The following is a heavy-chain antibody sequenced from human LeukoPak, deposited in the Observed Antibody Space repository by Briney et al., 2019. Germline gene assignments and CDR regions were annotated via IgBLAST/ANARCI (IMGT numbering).Heavy chain of an antibody. D-gene: IGHD3-3*01. CDR3: ARGDDFWSGYSSGYLD. J-gene: IGHJ4*02. Sequence: GESLKVSCKASGYTFTSYDINWVRQAPGQGLEWMGWINPKSGDTNYAQKFQGRVTMTRDTSISTGYVELSRLRFDDTAVYYCARGDDFWSGYSSGYLDWGQGTLVTVSS. CDR1: GYTFTSYD. V-gene: IGHV1-2*02. CDR2: INPKSGDT.